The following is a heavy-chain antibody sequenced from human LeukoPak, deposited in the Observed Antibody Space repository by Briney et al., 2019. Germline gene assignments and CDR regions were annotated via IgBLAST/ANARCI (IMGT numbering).Heavy chain of an antibody. J-gene: IGHJ4*02. D-gene: IGHD5-24*01. V-gene: IGHV1-69*01. Sequence: SVKVSCKASGGAFSSYAISWVRQAPGQGLEWMGGIIPIFGTANYAQKFQGRVTITADESTSTAYMELSSLRSEDTAVYYCARVGLKMATLPFDYWGQGTLVTVSS. CDR2: IIPIFGTA. CDR1: GGAFSSYA. CDR3: ARVGLKMATLPFDY.